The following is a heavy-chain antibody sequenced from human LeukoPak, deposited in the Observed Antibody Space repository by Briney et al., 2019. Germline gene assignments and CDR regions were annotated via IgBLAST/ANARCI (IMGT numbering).Heavy chain of an antibody. D-gene: IGHD2-2*01. CDR2: ISSSSSYI. CDR3: ARSTRFRVVVPAAMFP. CDR1: GFTFSSYS. J-gene: IGHJ5*02. V-gene: IGHV3-21*01. Sequence: PGGSLRLSCAASGFTFSSYSMNWVRQAPGKGLEWVSSISSSSSYIYYADSVKGRFTISRDNAKNSLYLQMNSLRAEDTAVYYCARSTRFRVVVPAAMFPWGQGTLVTVSS.